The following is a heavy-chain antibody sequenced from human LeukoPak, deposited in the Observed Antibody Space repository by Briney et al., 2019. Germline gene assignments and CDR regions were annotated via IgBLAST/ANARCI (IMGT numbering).Heavy chain of an antibody. CDR1: GFTFSDYY. J-gene: IGHJ5*02. V-gene: IGHV3-11*04. CDR2: ISSSGSTI. D-gene: IGHD6-19*01. Sequence: GGSLRLSCAASGFTFSDYYMSWIRRAPGKGLEWVSYISSSGSTIYYADSVKGRFTISRDNAKNSLYLQMNSLRAEDTAVYYCAREFEVYSSGWENWFDPWGQGTLVTVSS. CDR3: AREFEVYSSGWENWFDP.